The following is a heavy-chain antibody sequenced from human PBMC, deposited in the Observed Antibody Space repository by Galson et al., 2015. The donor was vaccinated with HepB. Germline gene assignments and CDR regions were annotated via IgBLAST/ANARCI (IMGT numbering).Heavy chain of an antibody. D-gene: IGHD3-22*01. CDR1: GFIFSDHY. J-gene: IGHJ4*02. CDR3: TRADSSGYSNY. V-gene: IGHV3-72*01. CDR2: SRNKANSYTT. Sequence: SLRLSCAVSGFIFSDHYMDWVRQAPGKGLEWVARSRNKANSYTTEYAASVKGRFAISSDDSKNSLYLKMNSLKTEDAAVYHCTRADSSGYSNYWGQGTLGTVSS.